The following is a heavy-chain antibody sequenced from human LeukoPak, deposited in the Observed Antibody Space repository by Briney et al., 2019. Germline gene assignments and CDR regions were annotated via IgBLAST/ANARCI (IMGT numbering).Heavy chain of an antibody. CDR2: LNGDGSET. D-gene: IGHD3-3*01. V-gene: IGHV3-23*01. Sequence: PGGSLRLSCAASGFTFSSYAMSWVRQAPGRGLEWVSALNGDGSETYYADSVKGRFIISRDNSKRTLYLQMSSLRADDTAVYYCSKGPGGFWDYWGQGALVTVAS. CDR1: GFTFSSYA. J-gene: IGHJ4*02. CDR3: SKGPGGFWDY.